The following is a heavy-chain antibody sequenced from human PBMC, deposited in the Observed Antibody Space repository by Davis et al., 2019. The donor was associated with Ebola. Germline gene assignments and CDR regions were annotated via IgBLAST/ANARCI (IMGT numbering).Heavy chain of an antibody. D-gene: IGHD3-3*01. V-gene: IGHV4-34*01. J-gene: IGHJ4*02. CDR2: INHSGST. CDR1: GGSFSGYY. Sequence: GSLRLSCAVYGGSFSGYYWSWIRQPPGKGLEWIGEINHSGSTNYNPSLKSRVTISVDTSKNQFSLKLSSVTAADTAVYYCARVGALRYDFWSGYLQPIYYFDYWGQGTLVTVSS. CDR3: ARVGALRYDFWSGYLQPIYYFDY.